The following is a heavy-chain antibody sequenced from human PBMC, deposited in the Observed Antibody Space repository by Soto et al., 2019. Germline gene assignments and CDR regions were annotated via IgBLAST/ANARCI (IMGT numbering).Heavy chain of an antibody. CDR1: GGTFSSYT. J-gene: IGHJ6*02. CDR3: ARTRFPMVQGEMDV. V-gene: IGHV1-69*02. Sequence: QVQLVQSGAEVKKPGSSVKVSCKASGGTFSSYTISWVRQAPGQGLEWMGRIIPIRGIANYAQKIQGRVTITADKSTSTGYMEVGILRSEDTAVYYCARTRFPMVQGEMDVWGQRTTVTVSS. CDR2: IIPIRGIA. D-gene: IGHD3-10*01.